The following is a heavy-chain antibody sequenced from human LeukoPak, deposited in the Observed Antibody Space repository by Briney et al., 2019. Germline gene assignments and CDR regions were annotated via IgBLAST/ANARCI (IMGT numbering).Heavy chain of an antibody. D-gene: IGHD6-13*01. CDR2: IRYDGSNK. CDR3: AKGVGIAVAGLTNWFGP. CDR1: GFTFSSCG. V-gene: IGHV3-30*02. Sequence: PGGSLRLSCAASGFTFSSCGIHCVPQAPGKGLEWVAFIRYDGSNKYYADSVKGRFTISRDNSKNTLYLQMNSLRAEDTAVYYCAKGVGIAVAGLTNWFGPWGQGTLVTVSS. J-gene: IGHJ5*02.